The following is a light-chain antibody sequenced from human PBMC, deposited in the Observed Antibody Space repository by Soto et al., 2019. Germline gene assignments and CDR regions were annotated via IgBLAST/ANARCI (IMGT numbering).Light chain of an antibody. J-gene: IGKJ5*01. CDR3: QQYNGRPTT. CDR1: QSAHDY. V-gene: IGKV3-15*01. CDR2: GAS. Sequence: EIVITHSPATLSFSPVERATLYYHSSQSAHDYLAWYQQKPGQAPRLLIFGASNRAAGIPARFSGSGSGTEFTLTINSLQPEDSAVYYCQQYNGRPTTFGQGTRLEIK.